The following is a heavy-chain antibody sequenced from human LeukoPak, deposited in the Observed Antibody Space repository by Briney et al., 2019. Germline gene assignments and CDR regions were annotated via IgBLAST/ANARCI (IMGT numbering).Heavy chain of an antibody. V-gene: IGHV1-69*04. CDR3: AXXXXHGRMVRGVIGLDP. CDR1: GGTFSSYA. CDR2: IIPILGIA. Sequence: SVKVSCKASGGTFSSYAISWVRQAPGQGLEWMGRIIPILGIANYAQKFQGRVTITADKSTSTAYMELSSLRSEDTAVYYCAXXXXHGRMVRGVIGLDPWGQGTLVTVSS. D-gene: IGHD3-10*01. J-gene: IGHJ5*02.